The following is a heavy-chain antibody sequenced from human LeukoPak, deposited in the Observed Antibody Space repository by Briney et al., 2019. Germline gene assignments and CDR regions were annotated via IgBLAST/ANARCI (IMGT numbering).Heavy chain of an antibody. CDR1: GFTFSSYW. CDR2: ISGSGGST. V-gene: IGHV3-23*01. D-gene: IGHD2-15*01. CDR3: AKGGQPGYCSGGSCYSQGRYYFDY. Sequence: GGSLRLSCAASGFTFSSYWMSWVRQAPGKGLEWVSAISGSGGSTYYADSVKGRFTISRDNSKNTLYLQMNSLRAEDTAVYYCAKGGQPGYCSGGSCYSQGRYYFDYWGQGTLVTVSS. J-gene: IGHJ4*02.